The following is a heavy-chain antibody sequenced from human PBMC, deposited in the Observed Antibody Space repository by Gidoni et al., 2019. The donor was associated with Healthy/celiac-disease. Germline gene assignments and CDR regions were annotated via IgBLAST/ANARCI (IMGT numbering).Heavy chain of an antibody. CDR2: ISPIFGTA. D-gene: IGHD6-19*01. Sequence: VQLVQSVAEVKMPGSSVKVSCKASGGTFSRYAISWVRQAPGQGLEWMGGISPIFGTANYAQKFQGRVTITADESTSTDYKERSSMGSEETGVYYCARFGGTVAGTDDYWGQGTMVTVSS. J-gene: IGHJ4*02. V-gene: IGHV1-69*01. CDR3: ARFGGTVAGTDDY. CDR1: GGTFSRYA.